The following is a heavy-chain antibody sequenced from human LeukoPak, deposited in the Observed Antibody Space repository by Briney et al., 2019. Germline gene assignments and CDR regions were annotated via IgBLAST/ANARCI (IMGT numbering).Heavy chain of an antibody. CDR2: INPNSGGT. D-gene: IGHD3-9*01. Sequence: ASVKVSCKASGYTFTGYYMHWVRQAPGQGLEWMGWINPNSGGTNYAQKFQGRVTMTRDTSISTAYMELSRLRSDDTAVYYCARVRRYFDWFTWFDPGAREPWSPSPQ. J-gene: IGHJ5*02. CDR1: GYTFTGYY. V-gene: IGHV1-2*02. CDR3: ARVRRYFDWFTWFDP.